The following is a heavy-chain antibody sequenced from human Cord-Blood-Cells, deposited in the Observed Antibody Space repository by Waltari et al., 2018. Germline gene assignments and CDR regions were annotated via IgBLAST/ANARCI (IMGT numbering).Heavy chain of an antibody. V-gene: IGHV4-34*01. Sequence: QVQLQQWGAGLLKPSETLSLTCAVYGGSFRGYYWSWIRKPPGKGLEWIGEIKHSGSTNYNPSLKSRVTISVDTSKNQFSLKLSSVTAADTAVYYCARAVVVPAAMGGNWFDPWGQGTLVTVSS. D-gene: IGHD2-2*01. CDR3: ARAVVVPAAMGGNWFDP. CDR1: GGSFRGYY. CDR2: IKHSGST. J-gene: IGHJ5*02.